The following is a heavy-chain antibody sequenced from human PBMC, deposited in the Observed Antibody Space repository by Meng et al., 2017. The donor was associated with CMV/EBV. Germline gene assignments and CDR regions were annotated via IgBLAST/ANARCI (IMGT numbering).Heavy chain of an antibody. D-gene: IGHD2-2*01. CDR3: AGDQSTWSQLPSDLYNWFDP. CDR1: GFTFSSYA. CDR2: ISYDGSNK. V-gene: IGHV3-30-3*01. Sequence: GGSLRLSCAASGFTFSSYAMHWVRQAPGKGLEWVAVISYDGSNKYYADSVKGRFIISRDNSKNPLYLQMNSLRAEDTAVYYCAGDQSTWSQLPSDLYNWFDPWGQGTLVTVSS. J-gene: IGHJ5*02.